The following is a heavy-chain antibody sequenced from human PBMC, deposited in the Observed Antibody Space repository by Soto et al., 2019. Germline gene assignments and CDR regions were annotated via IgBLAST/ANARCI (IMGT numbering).Heavy chain of an antibody. CDR3: ARNYQVFSHGNYYYGMDV. CDR1: GGTFSSYA. V-gene: IGHV1-69*13. CDR2: IIPIFGTA. Sequence: SVKVSCKASGGTFSSYAISWVRQAPGQGLEWMGGIIPIFGTANYAQKFQGRVTITADESTSTAYMELSSLRSEDTAVYYCARNYQVFSHGNYYYGMDVWGQGTTVTVSS. J-gene: IGHJ6*02. D-gene: IGHD1-20*01.